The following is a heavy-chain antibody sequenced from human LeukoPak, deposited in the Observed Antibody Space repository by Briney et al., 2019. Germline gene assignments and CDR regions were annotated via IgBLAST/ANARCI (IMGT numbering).Heavy chain of an antibody. CDR3: ARDSEKKWEPNLDY. D-gene: IGHD1-26*01. V-gene: IGHV3-21*01. CDR1: GFTFSSYS. J-gene: IGHJ4*02. Sequence: GGSLRLSCAASGFTFSSYSMNWVRQAPGKGLEWVSSISSSSSYIYYADSVKGRFTISRDNAKNSLYLQMNSLRAEDTAVYYCARDSEKKWEPNLDYWGQGTPVTVSS. CDR2: ISSSSSYI.